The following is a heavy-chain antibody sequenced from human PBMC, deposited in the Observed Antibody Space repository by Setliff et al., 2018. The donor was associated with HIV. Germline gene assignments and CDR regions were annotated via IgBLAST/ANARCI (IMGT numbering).Heavy chain of an antibody. V-gene: IGHV1-46*03. CDR3: ARSYYGSGSYQGVLDY. J-gene: IGHJ4*02. CDR2: INPSGDST. CDR1: GFTFTRYY. D-gene: IGHD3-10*01. Sequence: ASVKVSCKASGFTFTRYYMHWVRQAPGQGLEWMGIINPSGDSTTYAQKSQGRVTMTRDTSTSTVYMELSSLRSEDTAVYFCARSYYGSGSYQGVLDYWGQGTLVTVSS.